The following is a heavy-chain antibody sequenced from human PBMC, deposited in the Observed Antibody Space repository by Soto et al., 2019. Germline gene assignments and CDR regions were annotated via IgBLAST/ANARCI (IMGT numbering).Heavy chain of an antibody. J-gene: IGHJ6*02. V-gene: IGHV6-1*01. CDR1: GDTVSSTRAA. CDR2: TYYRSQWRS. CDR3: ARARYYYDSSGSYRGLYGMDV. Sequence: SQNLSLTCAISGDTVSSTRAAWNWIRQSPSRGLEWLGRTYYRSQWRSDYATSVKGRIAINPDTSQNKISLQLTSVTPEDADVYYCARARYYYDSSGSYRGLYGMDVWGQGTTVTVSS. D-gene: IGHD3-22*01.